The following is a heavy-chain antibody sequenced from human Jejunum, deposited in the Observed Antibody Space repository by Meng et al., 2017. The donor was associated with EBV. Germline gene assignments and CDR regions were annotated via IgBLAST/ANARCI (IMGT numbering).Heavy chain of an antibody. D-gene: IGHD3-16*02. CDR3: ARGRVWGSYQDY. Sequence: QLQLVSSCAKVNKPGASVEVSCWASGYHFRNYAIHWVRQAPGQGLEWMGWMNPNSGNTGYAQKFQGRVTMTRYTSISTAYMELSSLRSEDTAVYYCARGRVWGSYQDYWGQGTLVTVSS. V-gene: IGHV1-8*01. CDR1: GYHFRNYA. J-gene: IGHJ4*02. CDR2: MNPNSGNT.